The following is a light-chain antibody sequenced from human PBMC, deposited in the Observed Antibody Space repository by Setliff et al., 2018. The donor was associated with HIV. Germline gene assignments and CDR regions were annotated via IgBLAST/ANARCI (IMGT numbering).Light chain of an antibody. Sequence: QSALTQPRSVSGSPGQSVTISCTGTSSDVGGYDSVSWIQQHPGKAPKLMIYDVTKRPSGVPDRFSGSKSGDTASLTISGLRSEDEADYYCAAWDDSLSGSYVFGTGTKVTVL. V-gene: IGLV2-11*01. CDR1: SSDVGGYDS. CDR2: DVT. J-gene: IGLJ1*01. CDR3: AAWDDSLSGSYV.